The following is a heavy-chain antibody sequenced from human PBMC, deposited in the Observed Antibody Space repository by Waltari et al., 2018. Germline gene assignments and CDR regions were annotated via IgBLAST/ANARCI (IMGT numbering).Heavy chain of an antibody. CDR1: GGSISSYY. Sequence: QVQLQESGPGLVKPSETLSLTCTVSGGSISSYYWSWIRQPPGKGLEWIGYIYYSGSTNYNPSLKSRVTISVDTAKNQFSLKLSSVTAADTAVYYCARTMATGAFDIWGQGTMVTVSS. CDR2: IYYSGST. D-gene: IGHD5-12*01. J-gene: IGHJ3*02. CDR3: ARTMATGAFDI. V-gene: IGHV4-59*01.